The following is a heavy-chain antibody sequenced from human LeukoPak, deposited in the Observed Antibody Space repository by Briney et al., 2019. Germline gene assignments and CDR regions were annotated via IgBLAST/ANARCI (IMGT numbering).Heavy chain of an antibody. CDR1: GFTFSSYA. CDR3: ARAYTGYNFDY. J-gene: IGHJ4*02. CDR2: ISYDGSNK. D-gene: IGHD2-2*02. V-gene: IGHV3-30*04. Sequence: GSLRLSCAASGFTFSSYAMHWVRQAPGKGLEWVAVISYDGSNKYYADSVKGRFTISRDNSKNALYLQMNSLRAEDTAVYYCARAYTGYNFDYWGQGTLVTVSS.